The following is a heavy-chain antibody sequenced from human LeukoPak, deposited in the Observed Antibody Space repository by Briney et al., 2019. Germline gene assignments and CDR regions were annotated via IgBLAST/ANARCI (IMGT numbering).Heavy chain of an antibody. CDR2: ISYDGSNK. CDR1: GFTFSSYV. CDR3: ARDPYYDFWSGYYNYYYYGMDV. V-gene: IGHV3-30*03. Sequence: GRSLRLSCAASGFTFSSYVMHWVRQAPGKGLEWVAVISYDGSNKYYADSVKGRFTISRDNSKNTLYLQMNSLRAEDTAVYYCARDPYYDFWSGYYNYYYYGMDVWGQGTTVTVSS. J-gene: IGHJ6*02. D-gene: IGHD3-3*01.